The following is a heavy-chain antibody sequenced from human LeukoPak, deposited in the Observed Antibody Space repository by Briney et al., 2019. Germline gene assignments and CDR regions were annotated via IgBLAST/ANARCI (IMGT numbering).Heavy chain of an antibody. CDR2: IYSSGST. Sequence: SETLSLTCTVSGGSISSSSYYWGWIRQPPGKGLEWIGFIYSSGSTNYNPSLKSRVTMSVDTSKNQFSLKLSSVTAADTAVYYCARRMRRDGSNTYYFDYWGQGTLVTVSS. V-gene: IGHV4-61*05. CDR1: GGSISSSSYY. CDR3: ARRMRRDGSNTYYFDY. D-gene: IGHD5-24*01. J-gene: IGHJ4*02.